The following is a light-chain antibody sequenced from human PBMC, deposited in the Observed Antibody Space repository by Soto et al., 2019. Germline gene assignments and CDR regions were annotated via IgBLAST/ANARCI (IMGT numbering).Light chain of an antibody. CDR2: GTS. CDR1: QGISSY. CDR3: QQSYITPPT. J-gene: IGKJ1*01. Sequence: DIQMTQSPSSLSASVGDRVTITCRASQGISSYLIWYQQKPGKAPKLLIYGTSSLQSGVPSRFSGSRSGTDFTLTINSLQPEDFATYYCQQSYITPPTFGQGTKVEIK. V-gene: IGKV1-39*01.